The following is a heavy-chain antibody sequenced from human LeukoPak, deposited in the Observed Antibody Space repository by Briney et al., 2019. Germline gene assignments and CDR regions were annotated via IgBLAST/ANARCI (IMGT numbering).Heavy chain of an antibody. CDR1: GFTFSSYG. Sequence: AGGSLRLSCAASGFTFSSYGMHWVRQAPGKGLEWVAFIRYDGSNKYYTDSVKGRFTISRDNAKNSLYPQMNSLRAEDTAVYYCARNMIRGVYDAFDIWGQGTMVTVSS. CDR2: IRYDGSNK. CDR3: ARNMIRGVYDAFDI. D-gene: IGHD3-10*01. V-gene: IGHV3-30*02. J-gene: IGHJ3*02.